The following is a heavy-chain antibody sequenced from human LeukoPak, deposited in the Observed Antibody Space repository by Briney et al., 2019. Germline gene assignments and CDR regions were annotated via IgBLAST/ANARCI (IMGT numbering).Heavy chain of an antibody. D-gene: IGHD3-16*01. CDR3: ARGGGLDV. V-gene: IGHV3-7*03. Sequence: GGSLRLSCAASGFTFSSYAMSWVRQAPGKGLEWVASINHNGNVNYYVDSVKGRFTISRDNAKNSLYLQMSNLRAEDTAVYFCARGGGLDVRGQGATVTVSS. CDR1: GFTFSSYA. CDR2: INHNGNVN. J-gene: IGHJ6*02.